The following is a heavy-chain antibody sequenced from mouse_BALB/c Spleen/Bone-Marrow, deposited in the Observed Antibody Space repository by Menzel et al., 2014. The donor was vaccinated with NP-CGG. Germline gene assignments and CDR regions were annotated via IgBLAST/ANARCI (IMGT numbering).Heavy chain of an antibody. CDR1: GITFSSNT. J-gene: IGHJ4*01. Sequence: EVKLVESGGGLVQPGGSLKLSCAASGITFSSNTMSWVRQTPERRLEWVAYSTNGGGSTYYPDTVKGRFTISRDNANNTLYLQMSSLKSEDMAMYYCVRPRYPFYAMDSWGQGTSVTVSS. CDR2: STNGGGST. D-gene: IGHD2-14*01. CDR3: VRPRYPFYAMDS. V-gene: IGHV5-12-2*01.